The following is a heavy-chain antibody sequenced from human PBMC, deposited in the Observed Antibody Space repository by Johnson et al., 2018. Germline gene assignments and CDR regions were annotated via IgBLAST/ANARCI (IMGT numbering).Heavy chain of an antibody. J-gene: IGHJ4*02. D-gene: IGHD3-10*01. CDR2: IYSGGST. CDR1: GFTVSSSY. V-gene: IGHV3-53*01. Sequence: EVQLVESGGGLIHPGGSLRLSCEASGFTVSSSYMSWVRQAPGKGRACVSIIYSGGSTYYADSVRGRFTRSRDNSKNTLYLQINSLRAEDTAVYYCARRFAVTYGWDYWGQGTLVTVSS. CDR3: ARRFAVTYGWDY.